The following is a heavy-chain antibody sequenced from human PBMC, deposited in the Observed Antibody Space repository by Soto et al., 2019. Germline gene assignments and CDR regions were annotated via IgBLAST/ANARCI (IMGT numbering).Heavy chain of an antibody. CDR2: IYDSGNT. CDR1: GGSMSRYY. V-gene: IGHV4-59*01. Sequence: PSDTLSLTCTVSGGSMSRYYWSWIRQPPGKGLEWIGYIYDSGNTNYNSSLKSRVTISVDTSKSQFSLKLRSVTAADTAVYYCERDLGVRGVIGGMDVWGQGPTVTVSS. D-gene: IGHD3-10*01. CDR3: ERDLGVRGVIGGMDV. J-gene: IGHJ6*02.